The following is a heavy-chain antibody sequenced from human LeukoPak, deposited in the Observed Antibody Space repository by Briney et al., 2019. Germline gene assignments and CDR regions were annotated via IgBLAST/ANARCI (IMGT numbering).Heavy chain of an antibody. CDR2: ISPSSGST. CDR1: GYTFTSYY. J-gene: IGHJ5*02. CDR3: ARDKEEVVVVPAAMNWFDP. D-gene: IGHD2-2*01. Sequence: PGASVKVSCKASGYTFTSYYMHWVRQAPGQGLEWMGIISPSSGSTTFAQNFQGRVTMTRDTSTSTAYMELRSLRSDDTAVYYCARDKEEVVVVPAAMNWFDPWGQGTLVTVSS. V-gene: IGHV1-46*01.